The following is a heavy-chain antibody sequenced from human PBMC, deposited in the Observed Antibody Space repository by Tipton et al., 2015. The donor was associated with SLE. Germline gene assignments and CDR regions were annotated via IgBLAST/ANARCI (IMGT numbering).Heavy chain of an antibody. V-gene: IGHV4-59*12. CDR1: GGSISSYY. Sequence: TLSLTCTVSGGSISSYYWSWIRQPPGKGLEWIGEIYHSGSTNYNPSLKSRVTISVDTSKNQFSLNLSSVTAADTAVYYCARADSGYGFWYFDLWGRGTLVTVSS. CDR2: IYHSGST. CDR3: ARADSGYGFWYFDL. J-gene: IGHJ2*01. D-gene: IGHD5-12*01.